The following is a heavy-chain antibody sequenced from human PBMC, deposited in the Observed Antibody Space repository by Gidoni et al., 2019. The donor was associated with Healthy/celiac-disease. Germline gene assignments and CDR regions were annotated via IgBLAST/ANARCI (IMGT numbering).Heavy chain of an antibody. D-gene: IGHD4-17*01. CDR3: ARHAAPDYGDYLDY. V-gene: IGHV4-39*01. CDR2: FYYSGST. J-gene: IGHJ4*02. CDR1: GGSIRSSSYY. Sequence: QLQLQESGPGLVKPSGTLSLPCTVSGGSIRSSSYYWGWIRQPPGKGLEWIGSFYYSGSTYYNPSLKSRVTISVDTSKNQFSLKLNSVTAADTAVYYCARHAAPDYGDYLDYWGQGTLVTVSS.